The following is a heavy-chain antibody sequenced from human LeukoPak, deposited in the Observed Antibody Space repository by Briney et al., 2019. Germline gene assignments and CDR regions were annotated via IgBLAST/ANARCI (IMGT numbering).Heavy chain of an antibody. D-gene: IGHD2-15*01. CDR3: ARKRKGLGYCSGGSCYPTYYFDY. V-gene: IGHV4-34*01. Sequence: SETLSLTCAVYGGSFSGYYWSWIRQPPRKGLEWIGEINRSGSTNNNPSLKSRVTISVDTSKNQFSLKLSSVTAADTAVYYCARKRKGLGYCSGGSCYPTYYFDYWGQGTLVTVSS. CDR2: INRSGST. CDR1: GGSFSGYY. J-gene: IGHJ4*02.